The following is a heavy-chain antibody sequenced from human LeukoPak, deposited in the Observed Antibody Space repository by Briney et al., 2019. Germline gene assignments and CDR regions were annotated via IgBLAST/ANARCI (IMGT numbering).Heavy chain of an antibody. CDR3: VKGFAYSYGSGTD. V-gene: IGHV3-7*01. Sequence: PGGSLRLSCAASGFTFSSYWMSWVRQAPGKGLEWAANIKQDGSEKYYVDSVKGRFTISRDNAKNSLYLQMNSLRAEDTAVYYCVKGFAYSYGSGTDWGQGTLVTVSS. CDR1: GFTFSSYW. CDR2: IKQDGSEK. D-gene: IGHD5-18*01. J-gene: IGHJ4*02.